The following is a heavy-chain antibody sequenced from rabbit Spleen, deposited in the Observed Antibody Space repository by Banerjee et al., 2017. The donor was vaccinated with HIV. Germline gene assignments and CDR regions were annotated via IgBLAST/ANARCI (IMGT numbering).Heavy chain of an antibody. D-gene: IGHD8-1*01. J-gene: IGHJ6*01. CDR2: IYTGSRGST. CDR3: ARDTGSSFSSYGMDL. V-gene: IGHV1S45*01. CDR1: GFSFSSSYY. Sequence: QEQLEESGGGLVKPGASLTLTCTASGFSFSSSYYMCWVRQAPGKGLEWIACIYTGSRGSTYYASWAKGRFTISKTSSTTVTLQMTSLTAADTATYFCARDTGSSFSSYGMDLWGPGTLVTVS.